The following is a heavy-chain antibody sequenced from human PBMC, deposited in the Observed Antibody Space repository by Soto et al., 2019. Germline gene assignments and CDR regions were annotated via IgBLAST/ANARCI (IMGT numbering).Heavy chain of an antibody. V-gene: IGHV4-30-4*08. J-gene: IGHJ4*02. Sequence: VQLQESGPGLVMPSQTLSLTCTVSGGSISSGKYYWSWIRQPPGEGLEWIGFISSSGSAYYNPSLKSRVTISVDTSKNQFSLNLSFVTAADTAVYYCATMGTPATGLCYFDYWGQGTLVTVSS. CDR2: ISSSGSA. CDR1: GGSISSGKYY. D-gene: IGHD2-15*01. CDR3: ATMGTPATGLCYFDY.